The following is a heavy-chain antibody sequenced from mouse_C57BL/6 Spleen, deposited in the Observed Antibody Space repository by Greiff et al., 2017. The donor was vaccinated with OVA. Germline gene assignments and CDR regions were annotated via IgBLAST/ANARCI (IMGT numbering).Heavy chain of an antibody. J-gene: IGHJ4*01. CDR3: ARRGVYYGNHYYAMDY. Sequence: VQLKESGGDLVKPGGSLKLSCAASGFTFSSYGMSWVRQTPDKRLEWVATISSGGSYTYYPDSVKGRFTISRDNAKNTLYLQMSSLKSEDTAMYYCARRGVYYGNHYYAMDYWGQGTSVTVSS. D-gene: IGHD2-1*01. V-gene: IGHV5-6*01. CDR2: ISSGGSYT. CDR1: GFTFSSYG.